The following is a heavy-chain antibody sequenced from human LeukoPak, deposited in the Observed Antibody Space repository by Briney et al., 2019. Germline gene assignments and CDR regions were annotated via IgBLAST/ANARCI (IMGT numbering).Heavy chain of an antibody. CDR2: IYSGGSP. CDR1: GFTVRSSY. CDR3: AKDPLRDYGELDY. D-gene: IGHD4-17*01. J-gene: IGHJ4*02. Sequence: GGSLRLSCAASGFTVRSSYMSWVRQAPGKGLEWVSVIYSGGSPDYADSVKGRFTISRDNSKNTLYLQMNSLRAEDTAVYYCAKDPLRDYGELDYWGQGTLVTVSS. V-gene: IGHV3-53*05.